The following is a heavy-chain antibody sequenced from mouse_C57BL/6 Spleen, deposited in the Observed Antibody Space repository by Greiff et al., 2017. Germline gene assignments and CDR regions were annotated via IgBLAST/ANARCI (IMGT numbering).Heavy chain of an antibody. D-gene: IGHD1-1*01. CDR3: ASERYYYDSVYDMDY. Sequence: EVQLVESVAELVRPGASVKLSCTASGFNIKNTNMHWVKQRPEQGLEWIGRIDPANGNTKYAPKFQGKATITADTSSNTAYLQLSSLTSEDTAIYYDASERYYYDSVYDMDYWGQGTSVTVSS. CDR2: IDPANGNT. J-gene: IGHJ4*01. V-gene: IGHV14-3*01. CDR1: GFNIKNTN.